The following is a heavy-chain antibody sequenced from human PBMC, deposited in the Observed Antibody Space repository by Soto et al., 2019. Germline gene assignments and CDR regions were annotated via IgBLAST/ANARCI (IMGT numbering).Heavy chain of an antibody. V-gene: IGHV4-59*01. J-gene: IGHJ6*02. CDR1: GASFNDYY. CDR2: LYPGGRP. CDR3: ARGSANLGPRRRLGYYYYGLDV. D-gene: IGHD3-10*01. Sequence: KTSETLSLTCTVSGASFNDYYWTWFRQPPGKCLEWIGYLYPGGRPNFKSSLRSRVTISVDASKKQISLMMTSATAADTAVYFCARGSANLGPRRRLGYYYYGLDVWGQGXTVTVSS.